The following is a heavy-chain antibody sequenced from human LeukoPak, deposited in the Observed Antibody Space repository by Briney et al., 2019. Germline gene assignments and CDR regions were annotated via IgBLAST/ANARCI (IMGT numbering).Heavy chain of an antibody. V-gene: IGHV3-30*18. CDR3: AKLDSNRFDY. J-gene: IGHJ4*02. Sequence: GGSLRLSCAASGFTFSSYGMHWVRQAPGKGLEWVAVISYDGSNKYYADSVKGRFTISRDNSKNTLYLQMNSLRAEDTAVYYCAKLDSNRFDYWGQGTLVTVSS. CDR2: ISYDGSNK. D-gene: IGHD4-11*01. CDR1: GFTFSSYG.